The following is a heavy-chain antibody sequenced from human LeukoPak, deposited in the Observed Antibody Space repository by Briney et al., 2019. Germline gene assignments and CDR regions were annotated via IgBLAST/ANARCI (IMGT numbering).Heavy chain of an antibody. V-gene: IGHV3-23*01. CDR1: GFTFNSYA. CDR3: ARGIAEYPDY. J-gene: IGHJ4*02. Sequence: GGSLRLSCAASGFTFNSYAMSWVRQAPGKGLEWVSSISGSAYSTNYADSVKGRFTISRDNAKNTLYLQMNSLRAEDTAVYYCARGIAEYPDYWGQGTLVTVSS. CDR2: ISGSAYST. D-gene: IGHD6-13*01.